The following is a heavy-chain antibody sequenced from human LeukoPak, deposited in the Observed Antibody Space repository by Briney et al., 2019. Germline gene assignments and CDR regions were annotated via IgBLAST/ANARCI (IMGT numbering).Heavy chain of an antibody. J-gene: IGHJ4*02. V-gene: IGHV3-21*01. Sequence: KPGGSLRLSCAASGFTFSSYSMNWVRQAPGKGLEWVSSISSSSSYIYYADSVKGRFTISRDNAKNSLYLQMNSLRAEDTAVYYCARDRGDSYGSTTYYFDYWGQGTLVTVSS. CDR2: ISSSSSYI. D-gene: IGHD5-18*01. CDR1: GFTFSSYS. CDR3: ARDRGDSYGSTTYYFDY.